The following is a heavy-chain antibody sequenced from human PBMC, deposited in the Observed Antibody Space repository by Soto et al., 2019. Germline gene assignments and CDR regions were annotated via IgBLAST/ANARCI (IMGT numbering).Heavy chain of an antibody. Sequence: GGSLRLSCAASGFTFDDYAMHWVRQAPGKGLEWVSGISWNSGSIGYADSVKGRFTISRDNAKNSLYLQMNSLRAEDTALYYCAKDSSSSWYSIGPYYYYYYMDVWGKGTTVTVSS. CDR1: GFTFDDYA. D-gene: IGHD6-13*01. J-gene: IGHJ6*03. CDR3: AKDSSSSWYSIGPYYYYYYMDV. CDR2: ISWNSGSI. V-gene: IGHV3-9*01.